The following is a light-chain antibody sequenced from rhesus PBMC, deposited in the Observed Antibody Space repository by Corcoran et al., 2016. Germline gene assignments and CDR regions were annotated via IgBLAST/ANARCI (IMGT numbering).Light chain of an antibody. CDR1: QGISSY. CDR3: LQYSGSPWT. Sequence: DIQMTQSPSSLSASVGDTVTITCRASQGISSYLNWFQQKPGKAPKLLIYAASRLESGDPSRFRGSGFGTDFTITISSLQPEDLATDYCLQYSGSPWTFGQGTKVEIK. V-gene: IGKV1-28*02. CDR2: AAS. J-gene: IGKJ1*01.